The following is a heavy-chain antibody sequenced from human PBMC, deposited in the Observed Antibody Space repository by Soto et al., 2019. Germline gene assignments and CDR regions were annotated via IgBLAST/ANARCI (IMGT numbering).Heavy chain of an antibody. CDR2: LNPDTGNT. V-gene: IGHV1-3*01. Sequence: QVQLVQSGAELKKPGASVNISCTASGFTFSDNLINWVRQAPGQGLEWMGWLNPDTGNTRYSETFQGRVTISRHSFARIALLELQGLENGDPALYFRAGGRPRGGPRANEAFDVWGQGTMITVSS. D-gene: IGHD6-25*01. CDR1: GFTFSDNL. CDR3: AGGRPRGGPRANEAFDV. J-gene: IGHJ3*01.